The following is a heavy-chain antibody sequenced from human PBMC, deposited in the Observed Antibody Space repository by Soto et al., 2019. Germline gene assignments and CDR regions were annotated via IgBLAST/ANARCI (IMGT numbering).Heavy chain of an antibody. D-gene: IGHD4-4*01. CDR1: GGSISSGGYS. Sequence: QVQLQESGPGLVKPSQTLSLTCTVAGGSISSGGYSWSWIRQHPGKALEWIGYIYYTGSTYYNPSLKSRVTISVDTSKNQFSLKVSSVTDAYTSVYYCARVDFYSSDGMDVWGQGTTVTVSS. CDR3: ARVDFYSSDGMDV. V-gene: IGHV4-31*03. J-gene: IGHJ6*02. CDR2: IYYTGST.